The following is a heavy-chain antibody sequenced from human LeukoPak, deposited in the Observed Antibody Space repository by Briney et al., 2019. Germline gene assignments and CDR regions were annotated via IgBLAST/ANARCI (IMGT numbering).Heavy chain of an antibody. CDR1: GYTFSGYY. CDR3: ARETIVVVTANPSYYFDY. CDR2: INPNSGDT. V-gene: IGHV1-2*02. J-gene: IGHJ4*02. D-gene: IGHD2-21*02. Sequence: ASVKVSCKASGYTFSGYYMQWVRQAPGQGLEWMGWINPNSGDTNYAQKFQGRVTMTRDMSTSTVYMELSSLRSGDTAVYYCARETIVVVTANPSYYFDYWGQGTLVTVSS.